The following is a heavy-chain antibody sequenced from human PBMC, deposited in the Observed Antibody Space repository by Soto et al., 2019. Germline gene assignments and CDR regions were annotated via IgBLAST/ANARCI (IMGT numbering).Heavy chain of an antibody. CDR1: GGSVSSGSYY. Sequence: SETLSLTCTVSGGSVSSGSYYGSWIRQPPGKGLEWIGYIYYSGSTNYNPSLKSRVTISVDTSKNQFSLKLSSVTAADTAVYYCARGRIPWKGSSHTWRSINWFDPWGQGTLVTVSS. D-gene: IGHD6-13*01. CDR2: IYYSGST. V-gene: IGHV4-61*01. J-gene: IGHJ5*02. CDR3: ARGRIPWKGSSHTWRSINWFDP.